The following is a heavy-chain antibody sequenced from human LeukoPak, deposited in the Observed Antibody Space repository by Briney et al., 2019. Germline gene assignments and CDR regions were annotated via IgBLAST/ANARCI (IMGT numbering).Heavy chain of an antibody. Sequence: SETLSLTCTVSGVSISSYYWSWLRQPPGKGLEWLGYIYYSGSTNYNPSLKSRVTISVDTSKNQFSLKLSSVTAADTAVYYCAHHYDSSGYYSLYGDAFDIWGQGTMVTVSS. CDR3: AHHYDSSGYYSLYGDAFDI. CDR2: IYYSGST. J-gene: IGHJ3*02. V-gene: IGHV4-59*01. D-gene: IGHD3-22*01. CDR1: GVSISSYY.